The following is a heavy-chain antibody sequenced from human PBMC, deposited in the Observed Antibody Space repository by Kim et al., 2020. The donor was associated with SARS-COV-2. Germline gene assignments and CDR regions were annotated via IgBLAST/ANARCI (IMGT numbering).Heavy chain of an antibody. CDR1: GFTFSNYG. V-gene: IGHV3-23*01. CDR3: AKRNGYHGSGYMDV. Sequence: GGSLRLSCAASGFTFSNYGMNWVRQAQGKGLEWVSAISNSGSTFDADSVKGRFTISRDNSKNTLFLQMNSLRAEDTAVYYCAKRNGYHGSGYMDVWGQGTTVTVSS. D-gene: IGHD3-10*01. J-gene: IGHJ6*03. CDR2: ISNSGST.